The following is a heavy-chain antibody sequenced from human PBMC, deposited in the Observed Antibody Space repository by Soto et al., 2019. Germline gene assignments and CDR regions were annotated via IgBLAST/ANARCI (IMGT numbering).Heavy chain of an antibody. D-gene: IGHD6-6*01. CDR2: ISGSGGST. V-gene: IGHV3-23*01. J-gene: IGHJ4*02. Sequence: GGSLRLSCAASGFTFSSYAMSWVRLAPGKGLDWVSAISGSGGSTYYADSVKGRVTISRDNSKNTLYLQINSLRAEDTAVYYCAKEGVHSSSSSLYYFNYWGQGTPVTVSS. CDR3: AKEGVHSSSSSLYYFNY. CDR1: GFTFSSYA.